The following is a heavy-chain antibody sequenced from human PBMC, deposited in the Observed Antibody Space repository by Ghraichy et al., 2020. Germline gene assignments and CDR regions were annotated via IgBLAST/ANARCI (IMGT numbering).Heavy chain of an antibody. CDR2: MNPNSGNT. J-gene: IGHJ4*02. CDR3: ARGGRRHLVRNY. D-gene: IGHD6-13*01. Sequence: ASVKVSCKASGYTFTSYDINWVRQATGQGLEWMGWMNPNSGNTGYAQKFQGRVTMTRNTSISTAYMELSSLRSEDTAVYYCARGGRRHLVRNYWGQGTLVTVSS. CDR1: GYTFTSYD. V-gene: IGHV1-8*01.